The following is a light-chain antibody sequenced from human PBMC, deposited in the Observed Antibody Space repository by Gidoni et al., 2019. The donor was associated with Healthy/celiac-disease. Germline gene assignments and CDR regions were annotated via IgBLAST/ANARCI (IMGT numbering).Light chain of an antibody. CDR1: QSVSSSY. V-gene: IGKV3-20*01. CDR2: GAS. Sequence: ELELTQSPGTLSSPPGQRATLSCRASQSVSSSYLAWYQQKPGQAPRPLIYGASRRATAIPDRLSGSGSWTDFTLTISRLEPEDYAVYYCQQYGSSPRHTFGQGTKLEIK. J-gene: IGKJ2*01. CDR3: QQYGSSPRHT.